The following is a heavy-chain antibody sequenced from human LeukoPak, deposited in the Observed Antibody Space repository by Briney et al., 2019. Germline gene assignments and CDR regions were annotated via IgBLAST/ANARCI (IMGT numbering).Heavy chain of an antibody. CDR1: AFTFSNYS. J-gene: IGHJ4*02. CDR3: ARAFSTTAFDY. V-gene: IGHV3-21*01. CDR2: ISSRSTYI. D-gene: IGHD4-17*01. Sequence: GGSLRLSCEASAFTFSNYSLNWVRQAPGKGLEWVSSISSRSTYIFYADSVKGRFTISRDNAKNSLFLQMNSLRAEDTAVYYCARAFSTTAFDYWGQGTLVTVSS.